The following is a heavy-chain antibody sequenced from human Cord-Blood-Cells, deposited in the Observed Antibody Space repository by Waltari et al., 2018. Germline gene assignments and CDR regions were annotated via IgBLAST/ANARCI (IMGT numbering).Heavy chain of an antibody. V-gene: IGHV1-24*01. CDR1: GYALTELS. CDR2: FDPEDGET. Sequence: QVQLVQSGAEVKKPGASVKVSCKVSGYALTELSMHSVRQAPGKGLEWMGGFDPEDGETIYAQKFQGRVTMTEDTSTDTAYMELSSLRSEDTAVYYCATAGYSSSWYVYWGQGTLVTVSS. CDR3: ATAGYSSSWYVY. D-gene: IGHD6-13*01. J-gene: IGHJ4*02.